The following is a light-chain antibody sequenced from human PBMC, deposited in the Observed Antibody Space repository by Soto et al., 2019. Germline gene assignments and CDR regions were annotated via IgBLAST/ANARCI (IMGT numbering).Light chain of an antibody. CDR1: QIINNY. V-gene: IGKV1-39*01. Sequence: DIQMTQSPSSLSASVGDRVTITCRASQIINNYVNWYQQKPGEAPKLLIYAASSLQSGVPSRFSGSGSGTTFTLPISSLQPEDFAAYYCQQPYSLPATFGQGTKLEI. J-gene: IGKJ2*01. CDR3: QQPYSLPAT. CDR2: AAS.